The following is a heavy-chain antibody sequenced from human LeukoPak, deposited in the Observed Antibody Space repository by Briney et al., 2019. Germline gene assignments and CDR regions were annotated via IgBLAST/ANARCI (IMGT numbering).Heavy chain of an antibody. Sequence: GGSLRLSCAASGVTFSNYAMSWVRQAPGKGLEWVSGISASGGSTYYADAVKGRFTISKDNSKSTLFLQMNSLRADDTAVYYCAKPSSAATPGYWGQGTLVTVSS. CDR3: AKPSSAATPGY. V-gene: IGHV3-23*01. J-gene: IGHJ4*02. CDR2: ISASGGST. CDR1: GVTFSNYA. D-gene: IGHD2-15*01.